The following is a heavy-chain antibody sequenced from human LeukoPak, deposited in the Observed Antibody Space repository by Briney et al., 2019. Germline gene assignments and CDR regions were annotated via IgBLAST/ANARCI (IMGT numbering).Heavy chain of an antibody. J-gene: IGHJ4*02. D-gene: IGHD3-16*01. CDR3: ASRWGYSFDH. CDR1: GVSFSSYV. CDR2: ISDSGGTT. Sequence: GGSLRLSCAASGVSFSSYVMSWVRQAPGKGLEWVSVISDSGGTTYYADSVKGRFTISRVNSKNTLYLQMNSLRAEDTAIYYCASRWGYSFDHWGQGTLVTVSS. V-gene: IGHV3-23*01.